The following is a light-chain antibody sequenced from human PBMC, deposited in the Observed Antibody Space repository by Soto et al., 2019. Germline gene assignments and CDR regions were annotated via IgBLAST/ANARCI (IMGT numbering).Light chain of an antibody. CDR1: QPISDY. J-gene: IGKJ1*01. Sequence: DIQMTQSPSSLSASVGDRVTITCRTSQPISDYLNWYQQKPGKAPTLLIYTTSNLQCGVPSRFSGSGSATHFTLTISSLQPEDFATYYCQQHYNTPRTFGQGTKVEI. CDR2: TTS. V-gene: IGKV1-39*01. CDR3: QQHYNTPRT.